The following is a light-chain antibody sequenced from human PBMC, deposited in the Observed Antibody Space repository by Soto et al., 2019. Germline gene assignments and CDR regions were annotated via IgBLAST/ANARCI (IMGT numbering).Light chain of an antibody. Sequence: QSVLTQPPSASGTPGQRVTISCSGSSSNIGGNTVNWYQQLPGTAPKLLIYGNNQRPSGVPDRLSGSKSATSASLAISGLQSEDEGDYYCAAWDDSLNGPVFGTGTKLTV. CDR3: AAWDDSLNGPV. V-gene: IGLV1-44*01. J-gene: IGLJ1*01. CDR1: SSNIGGNT. CDR2: GNN.